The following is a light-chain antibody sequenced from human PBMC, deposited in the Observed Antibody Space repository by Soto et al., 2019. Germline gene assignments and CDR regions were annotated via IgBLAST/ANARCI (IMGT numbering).Light chain of an antibody. CDR3: QEYNNWPPTWT. J-gene: IGKJ1*01. Sequence: TVMTQSPATLSVSPGERVTLSCRASQSVKSNLAWYQQKPGQAPRLLMYGPSTRATGIPARFSGTGSGTEFTLTISSLQSEDSAVYYCQEYNNWPPTWTFGQGTKVDIK. CDR2: GPS. CDR1: QSVKSN. V-gene: IGKV3D-15*01.